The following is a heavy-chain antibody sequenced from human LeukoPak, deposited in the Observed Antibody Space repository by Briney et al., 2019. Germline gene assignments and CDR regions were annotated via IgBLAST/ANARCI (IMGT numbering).Heavy chain of an antibody. V-gene: IGHV4-59*01. Sequence: PSETLSLTCTVSGGSISSYYWSWIRQPPGMGLEWIGYIYYSGSTNYNPSLKSRVTISVDTSKNQFSLKLSSVTAADTAVYYCAREEVVAATNAFDIWGQGTMVTVSS. J-gene: IGHJ3*02. D-gene: IGHD2-15*01. CDR1: GGSISSYY. CDR2: IYYSGST. CDR3: AREEVVAATNAFDI.